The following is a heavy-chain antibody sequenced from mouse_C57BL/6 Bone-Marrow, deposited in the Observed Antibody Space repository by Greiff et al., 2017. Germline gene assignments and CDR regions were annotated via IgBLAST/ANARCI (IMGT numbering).Heavy chain of an antibody. CDR2: IHPNSGST. J-gene: IGHJ3*01. Sequence: VQLQQPGAELVKPGASVKLSCKASGYTFTSYWMHWVKQRPGQGLEWIGMIHPNSGSTNYHDKFKSKATLTVDNTSSTAYMQLSSLTSEDSAVYYCARREDYDYDVAWFAYWGQATLVTVSA. V-gene: IGHV1-64*01. CDR1: GYTFTSYW. D-gene: IGHD2-4*01. CDR3: ARREDYDYDVAWFAY.